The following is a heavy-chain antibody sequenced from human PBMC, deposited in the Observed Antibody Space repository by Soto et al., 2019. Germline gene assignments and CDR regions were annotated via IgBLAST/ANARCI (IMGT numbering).Heavy chain of an antibody. CDR2: ISYDGSNK. D-gene: IGHD6-13*01. CDR3: ARAHSSSWVGRYFDL. J-gene: IGHJ2*01. Sequence: QVHLVESGGGVVQPGRSLRLSCAASGFTFSSYAMHWVRQAPGKGLEWVAVISYDGSNKYYADSVKGRFTISRDNSKNTLYLQMNSPRAEDTAVYSCARAHSSSWVGRYFDLWGRGTLVTVSS. V-gene: IGHV3-30-3*01. CDR1: GFTFSSYA.